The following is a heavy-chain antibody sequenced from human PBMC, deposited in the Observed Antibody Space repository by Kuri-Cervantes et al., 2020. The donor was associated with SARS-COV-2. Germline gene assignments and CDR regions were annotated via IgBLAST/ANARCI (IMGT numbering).Heavy chain of an antibody. V-gene: IGHV3-21*01. Sequence: GGSLRLSCAASGFTFSSYGMNWVRQAPGKGLEYVSSISSSSSYIYYADSVKGRFTISRDNAKNSLHLQMNSLRAEDTAVYYCARGMGRYSSSFDYWGQGTLVTVSS. CDR3: ARGMGRYSSSFDY. J-gene: IGHJ4*02. CDR1: GFTFSSYG. CDR2: ISSSSSYI. D-gene: IGHD6-6*01.